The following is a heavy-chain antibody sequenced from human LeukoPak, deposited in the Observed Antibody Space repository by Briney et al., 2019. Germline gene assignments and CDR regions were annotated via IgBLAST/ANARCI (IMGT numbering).Heavy chain of an antibody. J-gene: IGHJ3*02. CDR2: INNGGST. CDR1: GGSCSGYY. D-gene: IGHD3-22*01. Sequence: SETLSLTCAVYGGSCSGYYWSWLRQPPGKGREWIGGINNGGSTNYDSSLKSRVTISVDTSKNQFSLKLTSVTAADTAVYYCARGSHGYYDSRDGFDMWGRGTMVTVSS. V-gene: IGHV4-34*01. CDR3: ARGSHGYYDSRDGFDM.